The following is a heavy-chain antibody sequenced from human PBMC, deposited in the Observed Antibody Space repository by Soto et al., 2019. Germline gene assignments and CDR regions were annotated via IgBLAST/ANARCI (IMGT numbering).Heavy chain of an antibody. V-gene: IGHV3-49*03. CDR1: GFTFGDYA. CDR2: IRSKAYGGAT. J-gene: IGHJ4*02. CDR3: VRRQYLDY. Sequence: EVQLVESGGGLVQPGRSLRLSGTGSGFTFGDYAMSWLRPAPGKGLGWVGVIRSKAYGGATEYAASVKGRFTISRDDSKSIAYLQMNSLKTEDTAVYYCVRRQYLDYWGQGTLVTVAS.